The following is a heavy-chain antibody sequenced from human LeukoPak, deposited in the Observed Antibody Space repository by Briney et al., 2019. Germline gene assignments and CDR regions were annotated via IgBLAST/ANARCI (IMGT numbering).Heavy chain of an antibody. J-gene: IGHJ4*02. CDR2: VHYSGTT. CDR3: ARGYGDFRVEGRYFHS. CDR1: DGSITNYD. D-gene: IGHD4-17*01. Sequence: KASETLSLTCTVSDGSITNYDRSWVRQPPGKGLEFIGHVHYSGTTNCNPSLRSRVTISIDTSKQHFFLKLKSVTAADTAVYYCARGYGDFRVEGRYFHSWGQGTLVTVSS. V-gene: IGHV4-59*01.